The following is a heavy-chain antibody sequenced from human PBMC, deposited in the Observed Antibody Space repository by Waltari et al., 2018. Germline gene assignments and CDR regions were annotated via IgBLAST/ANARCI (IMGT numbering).Heavy chain of an antibody. D-gene: IGHD3-10*01. Sequence: QVQLQESGPGLVKPSETLSLTCSVSGGSISSGSYSWTWIRQPAGKGLEWIGRIYTSGSTNYNPSLRSRLTISVDTSNNQFSLKLSSVTAADTAVYYCARDPLQLADAFDIWGQGTMVTVSS. CDR2: IYTSGST. CDR1: GGSISSGSYS. CDR3: ARDPLQLADAFDI. J-gene: IGHJ3*02. V-gene: IGHV4-61*02.